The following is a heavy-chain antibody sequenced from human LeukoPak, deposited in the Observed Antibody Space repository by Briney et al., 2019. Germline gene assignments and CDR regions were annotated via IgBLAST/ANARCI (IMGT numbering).Heavy chain of an antibody. V-gene: IGHV3-53*01. J-gene: IGHJ4*02. CDR1: GFTVSSNS. Sequence: GGSLRLSCTVSGFTVSSNSMSWVRQAPGKGLEWVSFIYSDNTHYSDSVKGRFTISRDNSKNTLYLQMNSLRAEDTAVYYCARRAGAYSHPYDYWGQGTLVTASS. CDR2: IYSDNT. CDR3: ARRAGAYSHPYDY. D-gene: IGHD4/OR15-4a*01.